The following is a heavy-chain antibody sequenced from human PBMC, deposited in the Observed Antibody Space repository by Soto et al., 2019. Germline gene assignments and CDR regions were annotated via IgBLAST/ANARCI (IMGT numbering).Heavy chain of an antibody. D-gene: IGHD6-19*01. CDR2: IRDSGGSA. CDR3: AKDTNSGWYYKEAFDI. V-gene: IGHV3-23*01. Sequence: EVQLLESGGGLVQPGGSLRLSCASSGFTFSSYAMSWVRHTPGKGLEGVSAIRDSGGSAYYAASVQGQFTISRVNSKHTLYLQMKSLRDEDTAVSYCAKDTNSGWYYKEAFDIWGQGTMVTVS. CDR1: GFTFSSYA. J-gene: IGHJ3*02.